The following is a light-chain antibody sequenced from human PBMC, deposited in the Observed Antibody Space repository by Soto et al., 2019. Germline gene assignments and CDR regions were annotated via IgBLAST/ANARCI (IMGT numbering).Light chain of an antibody. J-gene: IGLJ2*01. CDR2: EVT. CDR3: GSYAGSNNFVV. Sequence: QSALTQPPSASGSPGQSVTISCTGTSSDVGYNYVSWYQQHPGKAPKLMIYEVTKRPTGVPDRFSGSKSGNTASLTVSGLQDEDEADYYCGSYAGSNNFVVFGGGTKVTVL. V-gene: IGLV2-8*01. CDR1: SSDVGYNY.